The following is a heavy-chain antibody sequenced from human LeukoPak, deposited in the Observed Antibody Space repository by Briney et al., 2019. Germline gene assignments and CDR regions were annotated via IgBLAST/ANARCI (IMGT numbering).Heavy chain of an antibody. D-gene: IGHD5-12*01. CDR1: GFTFSSHW. J-gene: IGHJ4*02. V-gene: IGHV3-7*01. Sequence: PGGSLRLSCAASGFTFSSHWMSWVRQAPGKGLEWVANIKEDGSEKYYLDSVKGRFTISRDNAKNSLYLQMNSLRAEDTAVYYCARDGGYSYVEVGYWGQGTLVIVSS. CDR3: ARDGGYSYVEVGY. CDR2: IKEDGSEK.